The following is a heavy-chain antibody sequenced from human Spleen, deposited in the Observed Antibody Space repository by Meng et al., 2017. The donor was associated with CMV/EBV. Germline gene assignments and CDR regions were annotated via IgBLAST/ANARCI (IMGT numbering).Heavy chain of an antibody. CDR1: GNTFTGYY. D-gene: IGHD4-17*01. Sequence: ASVKVSCKASGNTFTGYYIYWVRQAPGQGLEWMGWFKPNSGDTNYAQKFQGRVTMTRDTSISTAYMELSRLRSDDTAVYYCARAITVSRDYYGMDVWGQGTTVTVSS. CDR3: ARAITVSRDYYGMDV. CDR2: FKPNSGDT. V-gene: IGHV1-2*02. J-gene: IGHJ6*02.